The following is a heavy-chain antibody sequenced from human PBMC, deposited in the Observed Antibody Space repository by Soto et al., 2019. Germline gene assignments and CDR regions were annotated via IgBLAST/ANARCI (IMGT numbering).Heavy chain of an antibody. D-gene: IGHD2-8*01. CDR1: GFSFSTYA. V-gene: IGHV3-30-3*01. CDR3: PRDEAPPGNGKLDY. Sequence: GGSLRLSCAASGFSFSTYAIHWVRQAPGKGLEWVGVISYDGSKKYYADSVKGRFTISRDNSENTLFLQMSSLRGDDTAIYFCPRDEAPPGNGKLDYWGQVTLVTVSS. CDR2: ISYDGSKK. J-gene: IGHJ4*02.